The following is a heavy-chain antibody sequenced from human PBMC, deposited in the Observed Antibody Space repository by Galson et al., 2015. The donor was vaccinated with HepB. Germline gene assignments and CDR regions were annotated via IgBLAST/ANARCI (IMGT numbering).Heavy chain of an antibody. CDR2: IYPDDSDT. J-gene: IGHJ5*02. V-gene: IGHV5-51*01. CDR3: ARRPGYSSGWQWFDP. CDR1: GYSFATYW. D-gene: IGHD6-19*01. Sequence: QSGAEVKKPGESLKISCKGSGYSFATYWIGWVRQMPGKGLERMGIIYPDDSDTRYSPSFQGQVTISADKSISTAYLQWSSLKASDTAMYYCARRPGYSSGWQWFDPWGQGTLVTVSS.